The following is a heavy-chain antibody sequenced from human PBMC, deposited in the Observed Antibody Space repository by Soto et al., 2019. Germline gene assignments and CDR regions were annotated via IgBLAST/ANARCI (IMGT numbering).Heavy chain of an antibody. D-gene: IGHD3-9*01. CDR3: ARESHDILTGPPWVWYFDL. CDR2: INDRGSI. CDR1: GGSFSGYY. Sequence: QVQLQQWGAGPLRPLETLSLTCGVSGGSFSGYYWAWMRQSPGKGLEWIGEINDRGSINYNPSLKSRVSTSVDTSKNHYSLNLRSVTAADTAVYYGARESHDILTGPPWVWYFDLWGRGTLVTVSS. V-gene: IGHV4-34*01. J-gene: IGHJ2*01.